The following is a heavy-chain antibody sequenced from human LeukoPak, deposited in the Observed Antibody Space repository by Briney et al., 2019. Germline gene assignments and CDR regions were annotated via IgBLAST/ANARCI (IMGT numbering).Heavy chain of an antibody. D-gene: IGHD3-22*01. J-gene: IGHJ4*02. CDR2: IYYSGST. CDR3: ARATDSSGYYYGFFDY. Sequence: SETLSLTCTVSGGSISSSSYYWGWIRQPPGKGLVWIGSIYYSGSTYYNPSLKSRVTISVDTSKNQFSLKLSSVTAADTAVYYCARATDSSGYYYGFFDYWGQGTLVTVSS. CDR1: GGSISSSSYY. V-gene: IGHV4-39*07.